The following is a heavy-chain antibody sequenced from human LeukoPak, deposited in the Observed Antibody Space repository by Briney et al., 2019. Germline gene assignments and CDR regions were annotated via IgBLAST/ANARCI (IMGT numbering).Heavy chain of an antibody. Sequence: TSETLSLTCTVSGGSISSTTYSWAWIRQPPGKGLEWIGNIYNRGNTHYKPSLKSRVTISADTSKNQFSLNLRSATAADTAVYYCARERGFGLVTPEIDCCGQGTLVTVSS. CDR2: IYNRGNT. D-gene: IGHD3-10*01. CDR3: ARERGFGLVTPEIDC. V-gene: IGHV4-39*02. CDR1: GGSISSTTYS. J-gene: IGHJ4*02.